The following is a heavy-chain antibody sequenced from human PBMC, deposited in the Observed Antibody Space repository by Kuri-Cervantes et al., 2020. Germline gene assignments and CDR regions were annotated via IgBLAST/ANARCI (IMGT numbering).Heavy chain of an antibody. CDR2: ISSSSSYI. Sequence: ETLSLTCAASGFTFSSYSTNWVRQAPGKGLEWVSSISSSSSYIYYADSVKGRFTISRDNAKNSLYLQMNSLRAEDTAVYYCAREGNYGGLFDYWGQGTLVTVSS. CDR3: AREGNYGGLFDY. J-gene: IGHJ4*02. V-gene: IGHV3-21*01. CDR1: GFTFSSYS. D-gene: IGHD4-23*01.